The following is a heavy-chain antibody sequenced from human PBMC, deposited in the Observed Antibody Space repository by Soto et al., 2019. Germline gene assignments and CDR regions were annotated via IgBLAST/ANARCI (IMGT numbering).Heavy chain of an antibody. CDR1: GYTFTGYY. Sequence: SVKVSCNASGYTFTGYYMHWVRQAPGQGLEWMGWINPHSGGTNYAQKFQGRVTMTRDTSISTAYMELSRLRSDDTAVYYCARDGPDYDILPGSFDPWAQGTLVTVSS. CDR2: INPHSGGT. D-gene: IGHD3-9*01. J-gene: IGHJ5*02. V-gene: IGHV1-2*02. CDR3: ARDGPDYDILPGSFDP.